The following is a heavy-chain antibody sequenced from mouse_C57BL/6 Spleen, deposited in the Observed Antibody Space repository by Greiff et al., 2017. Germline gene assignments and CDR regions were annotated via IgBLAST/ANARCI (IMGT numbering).Heavy chain of an antibody. Sequence: EVQLQQSGPELVKPGASVKISCKASGYTFTDYYMNWVKQSHGKSLEWIGDINPNNGGTSYNQKFKGKATLTVDKSSSTAYMELRSLTSEDSAVYYCARSLYYGTPFFAYWGQGTLVTVSA. CDR2: INPNNGGT. J-gene: IGHJ3*01. D-gene: IGHD1-1*01. CDR3: ARSLYYGTPFFAY. CDR1: GYTFTDYY. V-gene: IGHV1-26*01.